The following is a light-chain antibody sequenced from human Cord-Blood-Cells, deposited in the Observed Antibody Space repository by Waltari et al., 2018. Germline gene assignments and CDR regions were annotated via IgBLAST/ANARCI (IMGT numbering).Light chain of an antibody. CDR3: QQYYSTPPFT. CDR1: LSVLYSSNNKNY. V-gene: IGKV4-1*01. J-gene: IGKJ3*01. Sequence: DIVMTQSPDSLAVSLGERATINCKSSLSVLYSSNNKNYLAWYQQKPGQPPKLLIYWASTRESGVPDRFSGSGSGTDFTLTISSLQAEDVAVYYCQQYYSTPPFTFGPGTKVDIK. CDR2: WAS.